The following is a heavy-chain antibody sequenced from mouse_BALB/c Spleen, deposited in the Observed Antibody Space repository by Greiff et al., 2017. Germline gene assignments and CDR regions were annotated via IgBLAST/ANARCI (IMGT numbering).Heavy chain of an antibody. D-gene: IGHD2-4*01. J-gene: IGHJ2*01. CDR1: GFTFSSFG. V-gene: IGHV5-17*02. CDR2: ISSGSSTI. Sequence: EVKLVESGGGLVQPGGSRKLSCAASGFTFSSFGMHWVRQAPEKGLEWVAYISSGSSTIYYADTVKGRFTISRDNPKNTLFLQMTSLRSEDTAMYYCARYDYDEGFDYWGQGTTLTVSS. CDR3: ARYDYDEGFDY.